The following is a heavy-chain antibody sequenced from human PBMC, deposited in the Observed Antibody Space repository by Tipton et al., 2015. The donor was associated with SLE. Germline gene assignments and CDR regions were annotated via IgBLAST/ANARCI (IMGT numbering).Heavy chain of an antibody. Sequence: GLVKPSETLSLTCGVSGYSISSAYYWGWIRQPPGKGLEWIGHIFHSGRTSYNPSLKSRATMSLDPYKNQFSLKVTSVTAADTAVYYCARHDYGEDDWGQGTLVTVSS. D-gene: IGHD4/OR15-4a*01. CDR3: ARHDYGEDD. CDR2: IFHSGRT. V-gene: IGHV4-38-2*01. CDR1: GYSISSAYY. J-gene: IGHJ4*02.